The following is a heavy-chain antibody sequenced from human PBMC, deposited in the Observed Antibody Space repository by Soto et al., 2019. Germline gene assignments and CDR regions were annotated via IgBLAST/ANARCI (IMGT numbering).Heavy chain of an antibody. D-gene: IGHD3-22*01. V-gene: IGHV1-18*01. CDR1: CDGVTKYC. J-gene: IGHJ4*02. CDR3: ARVWYYHSSGYYAFDI. CDR2: ISAYDGQT. Sequence: PSGWIDIKTSCDGVTKYCFGWVGHANGKGLEFMGWISAYDGQTNYTKKFQGRVTMTTDTSSSTAYMELRSLRSDDTAVYYCARVWYYHSSGYYAFDIWGLGTLVTVSS.